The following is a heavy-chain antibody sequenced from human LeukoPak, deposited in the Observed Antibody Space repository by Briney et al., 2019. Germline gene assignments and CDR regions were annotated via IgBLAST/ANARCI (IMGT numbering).Heavy chain of an antibody. CDR2: INQDEGHK. V-gene: IGHV3-7*04. Sequence: PGWSLRLSCEVSGFTFSTSWMSWVRQAPGQGLEWVANINQDEGHKDYVDSVKGRFTVSRDNAKNSLYLQMNRLRVDDTAMYFCVRGVEYWGQGTPVTVSS. CDR3: VRGVEY. J-gene: IGHJ4*02. CDR1: GFTFSTSW.